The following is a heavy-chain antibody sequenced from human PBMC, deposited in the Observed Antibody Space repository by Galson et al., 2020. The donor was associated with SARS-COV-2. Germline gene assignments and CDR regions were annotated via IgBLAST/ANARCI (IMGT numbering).Heavy chain of an antibody. CDR1: GYIFTGNY. CDR3: VRLKGLGGSGWYVEDH. V-gene: IGHV1-2*02. D-gene: IGHD6-19*01. Sequence: ASVKVSCKASGYIFTGNYLHWVRQAPGQGLEWMGWINPDNGDTNYAPKFQGRVTMTRATSISTAYMELTRLTSDDTALYYCVRLKGLGGSGWYVEDHWGQGTLVTGSS. CDR2: INPDNGDT. J-gene: IGHJ4*02.